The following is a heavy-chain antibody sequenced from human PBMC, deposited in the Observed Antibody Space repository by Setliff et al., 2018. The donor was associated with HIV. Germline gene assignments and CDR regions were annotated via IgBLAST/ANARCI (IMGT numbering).Heavy chain of an antibody. V-gene: IGHV1-3*01. CDR2: INAGNGNT. CDR3: ARAVITMIVVIANYGMDV. D-gene: IGHD3-22*01. Sequence: ASVKVSCKASGYTFTNFAMHWVRQAPGQRLEWMGWINAGNGNTKYSQKFQGRVTITRDTSASTAYMELSSLRSEDTAVYYCARAVITMIVVIANYGMDVWGQGTTVTVSS. J-gene: IGHJ6*02. CDR1: GYTFTNFA.